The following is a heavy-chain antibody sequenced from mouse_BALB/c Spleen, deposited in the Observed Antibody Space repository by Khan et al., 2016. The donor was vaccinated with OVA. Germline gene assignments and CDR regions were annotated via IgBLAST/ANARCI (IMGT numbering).Heavy chain of an antibody. V-gene: IGHV1-84*02. D-gene: IGHD1-3*01. CDR1: GYTFTDNY. CDR2: IYPGSGNT. J-gene: IGHJ2*01. CDR3: GREEYNGNCLFDY. Sequence: QVQLQESGPELVKPGASVKISCKASGYTFTDNYINWVKQKPGQGLEWIGWIYPGSGNTKYNEKFKGKATLTVDTSSSTAYMHLSSLTSEDTAVYFCGREEYNGNCLFDYWGQGTTLTVSS.